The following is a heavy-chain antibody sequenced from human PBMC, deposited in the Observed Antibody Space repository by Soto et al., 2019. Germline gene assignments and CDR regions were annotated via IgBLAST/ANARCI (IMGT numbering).Heavy chain of an antibody. CDR1: GGTFSSYA. J-gene: IGHJ4*02. CDR2: IIPIFGTA. D-gene: IGHD2-15*01. CDR3: ARGPSYCSGGSCYRDY. Sequence: QVQLVQSGAEVKKPGSSVKVSCKASGGTFSSYAISWVRQAPGQGLEWMGGIIPIFGTANYAQKFQGRVTITADKSTSTDYMELSSLRSEDTAVYYCARGPSYCSGGSCYRDYWGQGTLVTVSS. V-gene: IGHV1-69*06.